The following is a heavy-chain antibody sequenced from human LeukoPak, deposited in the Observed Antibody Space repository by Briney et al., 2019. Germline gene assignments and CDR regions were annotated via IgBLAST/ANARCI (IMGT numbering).Heavy chain of an antibody. Sequence: GSSVKVSCKASGGTFSSYAISWVRQAPGQGLEWMGWIKPNSGDTNHTQNFQGRVTMTRDTSISTAYMELSRLRSDDTAVYYCATPARRGSGWYLDYWGQGTLVTVSS. CDR1: GGTFSSYA. D-gene: IGHD6-19*01. CDR2: IKPNSGDT. J-gene: IGHJ4*02. V-gene: IGHV1-2*02. CDR3: ATPARRGSGWYLDY.